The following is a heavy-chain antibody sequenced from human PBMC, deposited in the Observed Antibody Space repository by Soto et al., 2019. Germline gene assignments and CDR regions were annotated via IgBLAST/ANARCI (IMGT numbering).Heavy chain of an antibody. V-gene: IGHV3-33*01. CDR1: VLTVSSYG. J-gene: IGHJ4*01. CDR2: IWHDGRDK. Sequence: PVLSLRLSCAASVLTVSSYGMQWMLQAAGKVLGWVAVIWHDGRDKFYADSVKGRFTISRDTSKNTVYLQMNSLRAEDTAVYYCGIFSMTWEFDYWGQGTLVTVSA. D-gene: IGHD1-26*01. CDR3: GIFSMTWEFDY.